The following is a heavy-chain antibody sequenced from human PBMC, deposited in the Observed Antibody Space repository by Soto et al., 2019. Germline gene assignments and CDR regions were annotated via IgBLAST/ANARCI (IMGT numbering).Heavy chain of an antibody. V-gene: IGHV1-8*01. J-gene: IGHJ6*02. CDR2: MNPNSGNT. D-gene: IGHD3-9*01. CDR1: GYTFTSYD. CDR3: GGWPPTISRPGGLYYCGMDV. Sequence: QVQLVQSGAEVKKPGASVKVSCKASGYTFTSYDINWVRQATGQGLEWMGWMNPNSGNTGYAQKFQGRVTMTRNNSISTAYREQSSLTSEDTAVYYCGGWPPTISRPGGLYYCGMDVWGQGTTVTVSS.